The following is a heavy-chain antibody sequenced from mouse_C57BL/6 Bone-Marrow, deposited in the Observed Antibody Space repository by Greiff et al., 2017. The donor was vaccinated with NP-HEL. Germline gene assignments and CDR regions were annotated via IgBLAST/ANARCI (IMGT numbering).Heavy chain of an antibody. CDR3: ARFINWDYFDY. V-gene: IGHV1-81*01. J-gene: IGHJ2*01. Sequence: VHLVESGAELARPGASVKLSCKASGYTFTSYGISWVKQRTGQGLEWIGEIYPRSGNTYYNEKFKGKATLTADKSSSTAYMELRSLTSEDSAVYFCARFINWDYFDYWGQGTTLTVSS. D-gene: IGHD4-1*02. CDR1: GYTFTSYG. CDR2: IYPRSGNT.